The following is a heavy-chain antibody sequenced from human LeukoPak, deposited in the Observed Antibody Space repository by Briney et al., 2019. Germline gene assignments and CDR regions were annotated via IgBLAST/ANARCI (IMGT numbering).Heavy chain of an antibody. CDR1: GFTFSSYA. J-gene: IGHJ4*02. Sequence: GGSLRLSCAASGFTFSSYAMSWVRQAPGKGLEWVSAISGSGGSTYYADSVRGRFTISRDNSKSTLYLLVNRLRAEHRAVYYFAEDVCGITMVLVVTADYCGQGTLVTVSS. D-gene: IGHD3-22*01. CDR2: ISGSGGST. V-gene: IGHV3-23*01. CDR3: AEDVCGITMVLVVTADY.